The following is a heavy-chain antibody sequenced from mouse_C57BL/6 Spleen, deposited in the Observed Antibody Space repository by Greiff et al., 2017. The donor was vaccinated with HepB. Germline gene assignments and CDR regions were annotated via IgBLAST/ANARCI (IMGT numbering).Heavy chain of an antibody. V-gene: IGHV1-64*01. J-gene: IGHJ2*01. CDR2: IHPNSGST. CDR3: ARWDYYGSSKGGFDY. Sequence: VQLQQSGAELVKPGASVKLSCKASGYTFTSYWMHWVKQRPGQGLEWIGMIHPNSGSTNYNEKFKSKATLTVDKSSSTAYMQLSSLTSEDSAVYYCARWDYYGSSKGGFDYWGQGTTLTVSS. CDR1: GYTFTSYW. D-gene: IGHD1-1*01.